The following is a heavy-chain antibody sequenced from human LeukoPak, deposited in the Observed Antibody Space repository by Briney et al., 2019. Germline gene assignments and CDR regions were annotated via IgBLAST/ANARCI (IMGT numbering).Heavy chain of an antibody. CDR2: IYYSGST. Sequence: SETLSLTCTVSGGSISRSSYYWGWIRQPPGKGLEWIGSIYYSGSTYYNPSLKSRVTISVDTSKNQFSLKLTSVTAADTAVYYCARDRNEADPFDYWGQGTPVTVSS. CDR3: ARDRNEADPFDY. V-gene: IGHV4-39*07. CDR1: GGSISRSSYY. J-gene: IGHJ4*02. D-gene: IGHD2-15*01.